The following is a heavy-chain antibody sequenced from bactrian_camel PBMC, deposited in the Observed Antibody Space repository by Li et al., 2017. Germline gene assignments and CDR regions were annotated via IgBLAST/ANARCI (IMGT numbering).Heavy chain of an antibody. CDR3: AARVGQGEYCTDAWQYDT. V-gene: IGHV3S53*01. CDR1: GSPYRTQC. CDR2: IHADGRT. J-gene: IGHJ4*01. D-gene: IGHD1*01. Sequence: HVQLVESGGGSVQAGGSLRLSCAASGSPYRTQCMGWFRQAPGKEREGVAAIHADGRTIYADSVKGRFTISRDAAGKTLALEMNMLKPEDTAVYYCAARVGQGEYCTDAWQYDTWGQGTQVTVS.